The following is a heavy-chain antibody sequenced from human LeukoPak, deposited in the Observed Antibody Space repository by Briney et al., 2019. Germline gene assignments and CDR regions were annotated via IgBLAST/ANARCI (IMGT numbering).Heavy chain of an antibody. CDR2: IKQDGSEK. Sequence: GGSLRLSCAASGFTFSRYWMSWVRQAPGKGLEWVANIKQDGSEKYYVDSVKGRFTISRDNAKNSLYLQMNSLRAEDTAVYYCAIGSSIVGDPFDYWGQRTLVTVSS. D-gene: IGHD1-26*01. V-gene: IGHV3-7*01. J-gene: IGHJ4*02. CDR1: GFTFSRYW. CDR3: AIGSSIVGDPFDY.